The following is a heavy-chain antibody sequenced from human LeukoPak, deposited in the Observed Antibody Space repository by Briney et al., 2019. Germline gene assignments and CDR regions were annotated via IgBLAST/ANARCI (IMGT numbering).Heavy chain of an antibody. V-gene: IGHV1-8*01. D-gene: IGHD6-13*01. Sequence: ASVKVSGKASGDPFTTNDINWVRQATGQGLEWMGWMNPNSGNTGSTQKFQGRVTMTRNISISTAYMELTNLRSEDAAVYYCARVTAAGTWTFDIWGQGTTVSVSS. CDR3: ARVTAAGTWTFDI. CDR2: MNPNSGNT. J-gene: IGHJ3*02. CDR1: GDPFTTND.